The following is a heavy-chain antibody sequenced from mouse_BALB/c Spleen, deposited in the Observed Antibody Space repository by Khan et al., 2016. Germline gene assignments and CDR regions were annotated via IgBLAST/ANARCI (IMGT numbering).Heavy chain of an antibody. D-gene: IGHD1-1*01. J-gene: IGHJ1*01. CDR3: TRGDYFGNSWYFDV. Sequence: EVQLQESGPDLVKPSQSLSLTCTVTGYSITSIYSWHWIRQFPGNKLEWMDYIHSSGSTNYNPSLKSRLSITRDTSKNQFFLQLKSVTIEDTATYYCTRGDYFGNSWYFDVWGAGTTATVSS. CDR2: IHSSGST. V-gene: IGHV3-1*02. CDR1: GYSITSIYS.